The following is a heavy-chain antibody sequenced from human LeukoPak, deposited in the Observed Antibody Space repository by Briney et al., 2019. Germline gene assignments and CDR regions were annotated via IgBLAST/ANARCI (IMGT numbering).Heavy chain of an antibody. Sequence: ASVKVSCKASGYTFTSYGISWVRQAPGQGLEWMGWISAYNGNTNYAQKLQGRVTMTTDTSTSTAYMELRSLRSDDTAVYYCARRGVVSSPSYNCFDPWGQGTLVTVSS. CDR1: GYTFTSYG. J-gene: IGHJ5*02. CDR3: ARRGVVSSPSYNCFDP. CDR2: ISAYNGNT. V-gene: IGHV1-18*01. D-gene: IGHD3-3*01.